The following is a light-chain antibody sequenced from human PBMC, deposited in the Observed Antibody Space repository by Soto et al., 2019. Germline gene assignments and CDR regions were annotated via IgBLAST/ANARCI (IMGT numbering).Light chain of an antibody. Sequence: EIVLTQSPATLSLSPGQRATLSCGASQSVSRNSLAWYQQKPGLAPRLLIYDASSRATGIPDRFRGSGSGTDFTLTISRLEPEDFAVYYCQQYGSSPRTFGQGTKVDIK. CDR2: DAS. CDR3: QQYGSSPRT. CDR1: QSVSRNS. J-gene: IGKJ1*01. V-gene: IGKV3D-20*01.